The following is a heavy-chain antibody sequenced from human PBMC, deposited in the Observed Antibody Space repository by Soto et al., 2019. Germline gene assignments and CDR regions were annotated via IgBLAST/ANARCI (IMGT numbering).Heavy chain of an antibody. Sequence: EVQVLESGGGLVQPGGSLRLSCAASGFIFSSNGMNWFRQAPGKGLEWVSGIRSDGDTTYNADSVKGRFTVSRDTSKNTVYLQMNSQRVEDTAIYYCAEGKGVGATPDGANCWRQRTLVTVSS. D-gene: IGHD1-26*01. CDR2: IRSDGDTT. CDR3: AEGKGVGATPDGANC. J-gene: IGHJ4*02. V-gene: IGHV3-23*01. CDR1: GFIFSSNG.